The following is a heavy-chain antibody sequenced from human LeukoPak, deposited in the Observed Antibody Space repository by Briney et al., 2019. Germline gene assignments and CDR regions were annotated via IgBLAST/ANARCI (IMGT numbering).Heavy chain of an antibody. V-gene: IGHV4-59*08. CDR1: GGSISSYY. D-gene: IGHD3-9*01. CDR2: VYYSGST. J-gene: IGHJ4*02. Sequence: SETLSLTCTVSGGSISSYYWSWIRQPPGKGLEWIGYVYYSGSTNYNPSLKSRVTISVDTSKNQFSLKLSSVTAADTAVYYCARTYYDILTGYYDWYYFDYWGQGTLVTVSS. CDR3: ARTYYDILTGYYDWYYFDY.